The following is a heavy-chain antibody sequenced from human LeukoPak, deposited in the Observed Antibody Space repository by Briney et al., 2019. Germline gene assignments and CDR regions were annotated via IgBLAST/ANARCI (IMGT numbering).Heavy chain of an antibody. CDR2: ISSDGSNI. CDR1: GFTFSTYG. V-gene: IGHV3-30*18. J-gene: IGHJ5*02. Sequence: PGGSLRLSCAASGFTFSTYGIHWVRQAPGKGLEWVAVISSDGSNIFYGDSVKGRFTISREDSRNTLYLQMNSLGAEDTVVYYCAKDAGVPSGSGQLYNWFDPWGQGTLVTVSS. CDR3: AKDAGVPSGSGQLYNWFDP. D-gene: IGHD3-10*01.